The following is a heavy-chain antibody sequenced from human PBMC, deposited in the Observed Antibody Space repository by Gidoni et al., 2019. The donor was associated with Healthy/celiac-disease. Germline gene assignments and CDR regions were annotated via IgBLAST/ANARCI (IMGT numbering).Heavy chain of an antibody. D-gene: IGHD3-10*01. CDR1: GGSTSSGGSN. Sequence: QVQLQESGPGLVKPSQTLSLTCTVSGGSTSSGGSNWSWIRQHPGKGLWWIGYIYYSGSTYSNPSLKSRVTISVDTSKNQFSLKLSSVTAADTAVYYCARVVKVGEIFDYWGQGTLVTVSS. CDR3: ARVVKVGEIFDY. CDR2: IYYSGST. V-gene: IGHV4-31*03. J-gene: IGHJ4*02.